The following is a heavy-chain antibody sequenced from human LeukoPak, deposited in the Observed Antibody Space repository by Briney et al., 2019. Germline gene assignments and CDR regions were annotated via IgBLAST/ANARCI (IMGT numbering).Heavy chain of an antibody. D-gene: IGHD4-23*01. CDR1: GYTFTSYD. Sequence: EASVKVSCKASGYTFTSYDINWVRQATGQGLEWMGWMNPNSGNTGYAQKFQGRVTITRNTSISTAYMELSSLRSEDTAVYYCARGPPTVVTSSDYYYYYMDVWGKGTTVTVSS. V-gene: IGHV1-8*03. J-gene: IGHJ6*03. CDR3: ARGPPTVVTSSDYYYYYMDV. CDR2: MNPNSGNT.